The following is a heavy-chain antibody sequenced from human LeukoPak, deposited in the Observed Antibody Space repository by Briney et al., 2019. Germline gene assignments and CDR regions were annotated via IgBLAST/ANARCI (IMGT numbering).Heavy chain of an antibody. J-gene: IGHJ4*02. CDR3: ARDSGYCSSTSCYKVFDY. V-gene: IGHV4-59*01. D-gene: IGHD2-2*02. Sequence: SETLSLTCAVYGGSFSGYYWSWIRQPPGKGLEWIGYIYYSGSTNYNPSLKSRVTISVDTSKNQFSLKLSSVTAADTAVYYCARDSGYCSSTSCYKVFDYWGQGTLVTVSS. CDR2: IYYSGST. CDR1: GGSFSGYY.